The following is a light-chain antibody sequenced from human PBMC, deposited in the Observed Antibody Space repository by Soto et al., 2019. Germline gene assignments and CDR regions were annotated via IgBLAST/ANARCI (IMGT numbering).Light chain of an antibody. CDR3: QQNDGTPQT. Sequence: DIELTQSPCSLSLSPGERATITCRASESVRSSYLAWYQQKPGQAPRLLMYGASSRTTGTPDRFSGSGSGTDFTLTISSLQPEDFAAYYCQQNDGTPQTFGQGTKVEIK. V-gene: IGKV3-20*01. CDR2: GAS. J-gene: IGKJ1*01. CDR1: ESVRSSY.